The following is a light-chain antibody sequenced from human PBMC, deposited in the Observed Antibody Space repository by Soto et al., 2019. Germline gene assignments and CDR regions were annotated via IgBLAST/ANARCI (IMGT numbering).Light chain of an antibody. CDR1: QSVSSSY. J-gene: IGKJ1*01. V-gene: IGKV3-20*01. CDR2: GAS. Sequence: EVVLTQSPGTLSVSPGERVTLSCRASQSVSSSYLAWYQQKPGQAPRLLMYGASSRATGTPGRFGGSGSGTAFTLTISRLEPEDFAVYYCQQYGSSPPRWTFGQGTRVEIK. CDR3: QQYGSSPPRWT.